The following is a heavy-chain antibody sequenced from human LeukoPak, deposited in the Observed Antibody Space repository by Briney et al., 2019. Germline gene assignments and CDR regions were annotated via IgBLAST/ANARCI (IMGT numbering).Heavy chain of an antibody. Sequence: GASLKISCKGSGYSFTSYWIGWVRQMPGKGLEWMGIIYPGDSDTRYSPSFQGQVTISADTSIRTAYLQWSSLNASDTAMYYCARHGSPPRAVAGMGYYYYYYMDVWGKGTTVTVSS. D-gene: IGHD6-19*01. CDR3: ARHGSPPRAVAGMGYYYYYYMDV. J-gene: IGHJ6*03. CDR1: GYSFTSYW. CDR2: IYPGDSDT. V-gene: IGHV5-51*01.